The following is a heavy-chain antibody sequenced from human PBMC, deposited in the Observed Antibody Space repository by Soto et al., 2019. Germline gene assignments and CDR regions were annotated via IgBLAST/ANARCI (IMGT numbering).Heavy chain of an antibody. D-gene: IGHD3-22*01. CDR2: IYYSGST. J-gene: IGHJ3*02. CDR3: ARDYDSSGFDAFDI. V-gene: IGHV4-59*01. Sequence: PSETLRLTYTVSDGTISSYSLSWIRQTPGKGLEWIGYIYYSGSTNYNPSLKSRVTISVDTSKNQFSLKLSSVTAADTAVYYCARDYDSSGFDAFDIWGQGTMVT. CDR1: DGTISSYS.